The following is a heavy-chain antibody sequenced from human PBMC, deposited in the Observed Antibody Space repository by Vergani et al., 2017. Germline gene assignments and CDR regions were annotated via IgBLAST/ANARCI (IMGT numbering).Heavy chain of an antibody. CDR3: AXDMVRGVKPYYYYGMDV. J-gene: IGHJ6*02. CDR2: IYYRGST. CDR1: GGSVSSGSYY. D-gene: IGHD3-10*01. V-gene: IGHV4-61*01. Sequence: QVQLQESGPGLVKPSETLSLTCTVSGGSVSSGSYYWSWIRQPPGKGLGWIGYIYYRGSTNYNPSLKSRVTISVDTSKNQFSLKLSSVTAADTAVYYCAXDMVRGVKPYYYYGMDVWGQGTTVTVSS.